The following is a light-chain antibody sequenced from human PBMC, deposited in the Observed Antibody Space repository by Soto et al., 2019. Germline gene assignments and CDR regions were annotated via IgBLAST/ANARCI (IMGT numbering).Light chain of an antibody. V-gene: IGKV1-5*03. J-gene: IGKJ1*01. CDR3: QQYITSPWT. CDR1: QSIRSW. Sequence: DIQMTQSPSTLSASVGDRVTITCRASQSIRSWLAWYQQKPGQAPKLLIYKASSLETGVPSRFSGSGSGTEFTLTITSLQPDDFATYSCQQYITSPWTFDQGTKVEVK. CDR2: KAS.